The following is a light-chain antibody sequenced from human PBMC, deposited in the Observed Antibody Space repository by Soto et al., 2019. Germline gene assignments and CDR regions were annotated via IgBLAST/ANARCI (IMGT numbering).Light chain of an antibody. CDR2: DVS. CDR3: SSYTSTITYV. Sequence: QSALTQPPSVSGSPGQSVAISCTGTGSDIGTYNRVSWYQQPPGTAPKLIIYDVSDRPSGVPDRFSGSKSGNTASLTISGLQAEDESDYYCSSYTSTITYVFGTGTKVTVL. V-gene: IGLV2-18*02. J-gene: IGLJ1*01. CDR1: GSDIGTYNR.